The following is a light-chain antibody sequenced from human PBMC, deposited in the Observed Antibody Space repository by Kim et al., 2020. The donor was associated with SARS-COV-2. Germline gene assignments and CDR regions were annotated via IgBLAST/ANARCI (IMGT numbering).Light chain of an antibody. J-gene: IGKJ2*01. Sequence: DIQMTQSPSTLSASVGDRVTITCRASQTIGNWLAWYQQKPGKAPKLLIYKASTLESGVPLRFSGSGSGTEFTLTISSLQPDDFATYYCQQYSRYSAFGQGTKLDI. CDR3: QQYSRYSA. CDR2: KAS. V-gene: IGKV1-5*03. CDR1: QTIGNW.